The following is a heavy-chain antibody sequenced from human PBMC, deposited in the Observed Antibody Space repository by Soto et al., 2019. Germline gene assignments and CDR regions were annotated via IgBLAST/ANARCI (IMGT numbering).Heavy chain of an antibody. V-gene: IGHV1-69*13. CDR2: IIPIFGTA. CDR1: GGTFSSYA. CDR3: ARSPHVDIVAQALYYYGMDV. Sequence: SVKVSCKASGGTFSSYAISWVRQAPGQGLEWMGGIIPIFGTANYAQKFQGRVTITADESTSTAYMELSSLRSEDTAVYYCARSPHVDIVAQALYYYGMDVWGQGTTVTVSS. D-gene: IGHD5-12*01. J-gene: IGHJ6*02.